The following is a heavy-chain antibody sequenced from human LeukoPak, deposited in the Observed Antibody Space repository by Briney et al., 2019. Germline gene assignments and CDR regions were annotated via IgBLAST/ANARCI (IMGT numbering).Heavy chain of an antibody. V-gene: IGHV1-69*04. CDR3: ASAAAYKSRYYYYGMDV. D-gene: IGHD6-13*01. CDR1: GGTFSSYA. CDR2: IIPIFGIA. Sequence: SVKVSCKASGGTFSSYAISWVRQAPGQGLEWMGRIIPIFGIANYAQKFQGRVTITADKPTSTAYMELSSLRSEDTAVYYCASAAAYKSRYYYYGMDVWGQGTTVTVSS. J-gene: IGHJ6*02.